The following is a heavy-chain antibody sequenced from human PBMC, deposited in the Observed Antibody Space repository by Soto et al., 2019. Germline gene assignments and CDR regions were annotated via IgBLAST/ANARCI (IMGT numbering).Heavy chain of an antibody. J-gene: IGHJ6*02. Sequence: SGKVSCKASGGTFSSYAISWVRQAPGQGLEWMGGIIPIFGTANYAQKFQGRVTITADESTSTAYMELSSLRSEDTAVYYCARNRGGVVPAAPYYYYYGMDVWGQGTTVTVSS. V-gene: IGHV1-69*13. D-gene: IGHD2-2*01. CDR1: GGTFSSYA. CDR2: IIPIFGTA. CDR3: ARNRGGVVPAAPYYYYYGMDV.